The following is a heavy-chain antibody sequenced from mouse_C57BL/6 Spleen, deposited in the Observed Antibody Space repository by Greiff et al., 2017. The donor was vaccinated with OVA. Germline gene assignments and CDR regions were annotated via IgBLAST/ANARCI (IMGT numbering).Heavy chain of an antibody. CDR3: ARGDYNGAMDY. V-gene: IGHV1-82*01. Sequence: QVQLQQSGPELVKPGASVKISCKASGYAFSSSWMNWVKQRPGKGLEWIGRIYPGDGDTNYNGKFKGKATLTADKSSSTAYMQLSSLTSEDSAVYFCARGDYNGAMDYWGQGTSVTVSS. CDR1: GYAFSSSW. J-gene: IGHJ4*01. CDR2: IYPGDGDT. D-gene: IGHD2-12*01.